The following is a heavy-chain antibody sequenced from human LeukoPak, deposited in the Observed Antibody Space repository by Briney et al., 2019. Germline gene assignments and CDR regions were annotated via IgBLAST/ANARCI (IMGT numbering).Heavy chain of an antibody. Sequence: GGSLRLSCAAFGFSISDYSMHWVRQAPGKGLEWVANIKQDGSERYYVDSVRGRFTISRDNAKNSVYLQVNSLRVEDTAMYYCVRDTGGSGSYPDYWGQGVLVTVSS. J-gene: IGHJ4*02. CDR3: VRDTGGSGSYPDY. CDR2: IKQDGSER. CDR1: GFSISDYS. D-gene: IGHD1-26*01. V-gene: IGHV3-7*01.